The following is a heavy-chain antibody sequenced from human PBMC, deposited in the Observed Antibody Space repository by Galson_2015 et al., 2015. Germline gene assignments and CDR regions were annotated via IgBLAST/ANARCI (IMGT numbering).Heavy chain of an antibody. D-gene: IGHD3-22*01. CDR3: ARESSPYDSSDFDY. V-gene: IGHV1-69*13. CDR1: GGTFSSYA. Sequence: PVKVSCKASGGTFSSYAISWVRQAPGQGLEWMGGIIPIFGTANYAQKFQGRVTITADESTSTAYMELSSLRSEDTAVYYCARESSPYDSSDFDYWGQGTLVTVSS. CDR2: IIPIFGTA. J-gene: IGHJ4*02.